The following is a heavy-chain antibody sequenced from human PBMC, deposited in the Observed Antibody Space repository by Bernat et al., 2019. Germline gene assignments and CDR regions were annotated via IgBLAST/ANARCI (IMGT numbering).Heavy chain of an antibody. CDR3: ARGSIPLYSSGWYGYFQH. CDR1: GFTFSSYA. V-gene: IGHV3-30-3*01. D-gene: IGHD6-19*01. Sequence: QVQLVESGGGVVQPGRSLRLSCAASGFTFSSYAMHWVRQAPGKGLEWVAVISYDGSKKYYADSVKGRFTISRDNSKNTLYLQMNSLRAEDTAVYYCARGSIPLYSSGWYGYFQHWGQGTLVTVSS. CDR2: ISYDGSKK. J-gene: IGHJ1*01.